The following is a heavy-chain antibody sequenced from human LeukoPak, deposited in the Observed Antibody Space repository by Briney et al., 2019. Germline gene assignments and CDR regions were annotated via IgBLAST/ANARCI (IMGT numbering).Heavy chain of an antibody. CDR3: ARGGVDYYGSGTYYLMYYFDY. CDR2: ISYDGSNK. V-gene: IGHV3-30*04. Sequence: GGSLRLSCTASGFTFSDYEMNWVRQAPGKGLEWVAVISYDGSNKYYADSVKGRFTISRDDPHNTLYLQMNSLRAEDTAVYFCARGGVDYYGSGTYYLMYYFDYWGQGALVTVSS. D-gene: IGHD3-10*01. J-gene: IGHJ4*02. CDR1: GFTFSDYE.